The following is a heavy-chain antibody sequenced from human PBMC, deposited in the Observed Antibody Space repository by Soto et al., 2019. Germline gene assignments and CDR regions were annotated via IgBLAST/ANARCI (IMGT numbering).Heavy chain of an antibody. CDR1: GGSISSYY. D-gene: IGHD3-10*01. CDR2: IYYSGST. Sequence: SETLSLTCTVSGGSISSYYWSWIRQPPGKGLEWIGYIYYSGSTNYNPSLKSRVTISVDTSKNQFSLKLSSVTAADTAVYYCARDRLSGITMVRDGMDVWGQGTTVTVSS. J-gene: IGHJ6*02. V-gene: IGHV4-59*01. CDR3: ARDRLSGITMVRDGMDV.